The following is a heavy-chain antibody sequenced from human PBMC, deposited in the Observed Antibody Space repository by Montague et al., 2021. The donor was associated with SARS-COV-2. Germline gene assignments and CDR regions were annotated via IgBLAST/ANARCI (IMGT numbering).Heavy chain of an antibody. CDR3: ARGAPGY. CDR2: INYGGST. CDR1: GGFFSDYH. Sequence: SETLSLTCAVYGGFFSDYHWTWIRQSPGGGLEWIGQINYGGSTKYNPSLRSRVTISIDTSKNQFSLKLTSVTAADTAVYYCARGAPGYWGQGTLVTVSS. D-gene: IGHD1-1*01. V-gene: IGHV4-34*01. J-gene: IGHJ4*02.